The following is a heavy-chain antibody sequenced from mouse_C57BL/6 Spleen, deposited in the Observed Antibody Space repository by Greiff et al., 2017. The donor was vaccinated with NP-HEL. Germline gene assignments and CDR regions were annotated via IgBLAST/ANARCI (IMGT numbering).Heavy chain of an antibody. CDR3: ARPYYDYDVGAMDY. D-gene: IGHD2-4*01. Sequence: VQLQQSGPELVKPGASVKISCKASGYSFTSYYIHWVKQRPGQGLEWIGWIYPGSGNTKYNEKFKGKATLTADTSSSTAYMQLSSLTSEDSAVYYCARPYYDYDVGAMDYWGQGTSVTVSS. CDR2: IYPGSGNT. CDR1: GYSFTSYY. J-gene: IGHJ4*01. V-gene: IGHV1-66*01.